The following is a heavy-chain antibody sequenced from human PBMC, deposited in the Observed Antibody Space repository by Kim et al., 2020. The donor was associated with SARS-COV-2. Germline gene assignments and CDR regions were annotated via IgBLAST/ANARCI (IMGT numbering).Heavy chain of an antibody. V-gene: IGHV4-39*07. J-gene: IGHJ4*02. CDR3: VRDRGADTEGFDF. Sequence: YYNSSLKSRLTISLDTSRDQFSLKLISVTAADTAVYYCVRDRGADTEGFDFWGQGILVTVSS. D-gene: IGHD6-19*01.